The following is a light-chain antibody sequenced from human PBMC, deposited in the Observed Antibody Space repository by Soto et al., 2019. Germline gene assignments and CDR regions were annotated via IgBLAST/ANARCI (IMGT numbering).Light chain of an antibody. CDR1: QNINSW. CDR2: QAS. V-gene: IGKV1-5*03. J-gene: IGKJ1*01. CDR3: QQYNTYSPWT. Sequence: DIQMTQSPSTLSASVGDRVTITCRASQNINSWLAWYQQKPGKAPKVLIYQASTLQSGVPSRFSGSRSGTEFTLTISSLQPDDFATYHCQQYNTYSPWTFGQGTKVEIK.